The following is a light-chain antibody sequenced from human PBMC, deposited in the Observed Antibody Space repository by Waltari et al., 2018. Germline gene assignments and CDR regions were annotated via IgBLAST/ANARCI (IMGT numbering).Light chain of an antibody. Sequence: EIVLTQSPGTLSLSPGERATLSCRASQTVRTTYLAWYQQKPGQAPPLVIHGASSRATGIPDRFSGSGSGTDFSLTISSLEPEDFAVYYCQQYDITPLTFGGGTKVEIK. V-gene: IGKV3-20*01. CDR3: QQYDITPLT. J-gene: IGKJ4*01. CDR2: GAS. CDR1: QTVRTTY.